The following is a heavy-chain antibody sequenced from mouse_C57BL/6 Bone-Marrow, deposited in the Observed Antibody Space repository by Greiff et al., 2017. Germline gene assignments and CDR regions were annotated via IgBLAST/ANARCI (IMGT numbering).Heavy chain of an antibody. D-gene: IGHD1-1*01. J-gene: IGHJ2*01. CDR3: AREGYYYGSSYVFDY. V-gene: IGHV1-50*01. Sequence: QVQLQQPGAELVKPGASVKLSCKASGYTFTSYWMQWVKQRPGQGLEWIGEIDPSDSYTNSNQKFKGKATLTVDTSSSTAYMQLSSLTSEDSAVYYCAREGYYYGSSYVFDYWGQGTTLTVSS. CDR1: GYTFTSYW. CDR2: IDPSDSYT.